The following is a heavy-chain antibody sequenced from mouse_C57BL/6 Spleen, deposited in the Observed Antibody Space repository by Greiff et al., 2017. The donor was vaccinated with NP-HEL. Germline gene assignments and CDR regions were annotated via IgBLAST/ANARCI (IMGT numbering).Heavy chain of an antibody. D-gene: IGHD2-1*01. J-gene: IGHJ4*01. CDR3: ARGYYGNYEAMDY. Sequence: LVESVAELVRPGASVTLSCTASGFNITNTYMHWVKQRPEQGLEWIGRIDPANGNTKYAPQFQGKATITADTSSNTAYLQLSSLTSEDTAIYYWARGYYGNYEAMDYWGQGTSVTVSS. CDR1: GFNITNTY. CDR2: IDPANGNT. V-gene: IGHV14-3*01.